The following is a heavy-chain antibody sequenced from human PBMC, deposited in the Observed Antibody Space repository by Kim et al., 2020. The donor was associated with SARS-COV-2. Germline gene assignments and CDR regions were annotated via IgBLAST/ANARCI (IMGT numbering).Heavy chain of an antibody. J-gene: IGHJ6*02. Sequence: PSRKSRATMSVDTSKSQFSLKRSSVTAADTAVYYCARERFEDYYYYYGMDVWGQGTTVTVSS. D-gene: IGHD3-10*01. CDR3: ARERFEDYYYYYGMDV. V-gene: IGHV4-4*07.